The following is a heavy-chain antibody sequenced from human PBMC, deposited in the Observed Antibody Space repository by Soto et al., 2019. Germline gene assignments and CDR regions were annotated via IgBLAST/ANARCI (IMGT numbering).Heavy chain of an antibody. CDR2: IYYSGRT. CDR3: ARQRTTVVTQAYFDH. J-gene: IGHJ4*02. CDR1: GESISSSSYY. D-gene: IGHD2-21*02. V-gene: IGHV4-39*01. Sequence: SETLSLTCIVSGESISSSSYYRGWIRQPPGKGLEWIGSIYYSGRTYYNPSFKSRVTISIDTSKNQFSLKLSSVTATDTAVYYCARQRTTVVTQAYFDHWGQGALVTVSS.